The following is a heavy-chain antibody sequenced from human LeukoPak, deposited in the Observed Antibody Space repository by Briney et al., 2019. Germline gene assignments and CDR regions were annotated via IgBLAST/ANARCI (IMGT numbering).Heavy chain of an antibody. CDR1: GGSISSYY. V-gene: IGHV4-59*08. CDR3: ARSSSDYDFWSR. Sequence: SETLSLTCTVSGGSISSYYWSWIRQPPGKGLEWIGSIYHSGSTYYNPSLKSRVTISVDTSKNQFSLKLSSVTAADTAVYYCARSSSDYDFWSRWGQGTLVTVSS. D-gene: IGHD3-3*01. J-gene: IGHJ4*02. CDR2: IYHSGST.